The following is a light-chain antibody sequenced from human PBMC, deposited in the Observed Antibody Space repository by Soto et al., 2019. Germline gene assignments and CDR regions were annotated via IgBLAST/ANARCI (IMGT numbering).Light chain of an antibody. CDR1: QSISSY. CDR3: QQSYSNHPT. CDR2: AAS. V-gene: IGKV1-39*01. J-gene: IGKJ5*01. Sequence: DIQMTQSPSSLSASVGDRVTITCRASQSISSYLNWYQQKPGKAPKLLIYAASSLQSGVPSRFSGSGSGTDFTLTISSLQPEDFATYYCQQSYSNHPTFGQGTRLEIK.